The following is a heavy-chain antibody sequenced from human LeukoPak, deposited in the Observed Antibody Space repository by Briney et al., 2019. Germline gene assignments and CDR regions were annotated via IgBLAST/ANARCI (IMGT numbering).Heavy chain of an antibody. CDR2: IKSDGSST. CDR1: GFTFSSNW. V-gene: IGHV3-74*01. CDR3: ALFSWPNY. Sequence: GGSLRLSCAASGFTFSSNWMHWVRQAPGKGLVWVSRIKSDGSSTSYADSVKGRFTISRDNAKNTLYLQMNSLRAEDTAVYYCALFSWPNYWGQGTLVTGS. J-gene: IGHJ4*02.